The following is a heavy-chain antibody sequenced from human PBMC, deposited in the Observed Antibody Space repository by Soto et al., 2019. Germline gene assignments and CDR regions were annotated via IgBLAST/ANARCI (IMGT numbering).Heavy chain of an antibody. Sequence: PSETLSLTCTVSGGSISSSSYYWGWIRQPPGKGLEWIGSIYYSGSTYYNPSLKSRVTISVDTSKNQFSLKLSSVTAADTAVYYCARGYYDFWSGYWNDYWGQGTLVTVSS. D-gene: IGHD3-3*01. J-gene: IGHJ4*02. CDR1: GGSISSSSYY. V-gene: IGHV4-39*01. CDR2: IYYSGST. CDR3: ARGYYDFWSGYWNDY.